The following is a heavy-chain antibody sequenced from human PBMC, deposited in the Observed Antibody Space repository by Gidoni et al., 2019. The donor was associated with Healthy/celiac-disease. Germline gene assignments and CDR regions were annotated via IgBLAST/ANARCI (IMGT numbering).Heavy chain of an antibody. CDR2: IRSKAYGGTT. J-gene: IGHJ5*02. CDR3: TRDAFGGVITP. CDR1: GFTFGDYA. V-gene: IGHV3-49*04. D-gene: IGHD3-16*02. Sequence: EVQLVASGGGLVQPGRSLRLSCTASGFTFGDYAMSWVRQAPGKGLEWVGFIRSKAYGGTTEYAASVKGRFTISRDDSKSIAYLQMNSLKTEDTAVYYCTRDAFGGVITPWGQGTLVTVSS.